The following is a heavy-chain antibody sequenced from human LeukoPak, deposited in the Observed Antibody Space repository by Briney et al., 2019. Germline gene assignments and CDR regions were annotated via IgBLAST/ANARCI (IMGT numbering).Heavy chain of an antibody. D-gene: IGHD2-21*02. Sequence: ASVKVSCKASGYTFTSYGISWMRQAPGQGLRWRGWISAYNGNTNYAQKLQGRVTMTTDTSTSTAYMELRSLRSDDTAVYYCARDLLVVVTAQEDYYGMDVWGQGTTVTVSS. J-gene: IGHJ6*02. CDR3: ARDLLVVVTAQEDYYGMDV. CDR2: ISAYNGNT. V-gene: IGHV1-18*01. CDR1: GYTFTSYG.